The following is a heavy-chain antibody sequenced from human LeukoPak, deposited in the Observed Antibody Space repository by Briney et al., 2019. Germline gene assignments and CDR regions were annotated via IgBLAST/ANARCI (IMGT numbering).Heavy chain of an antibody. CDR3: ARDVGSYAFDY. V-gene: IGHV3-30-3*01. Sequence: GGSLRLSCAASGFTFSSYAMHWVRQAPGKGLVWVAVISYDGSNKYYADSVKGRFTISRDNSKNTLYLQMNSLRAEDTAVYYCARDVGSYAFDYWGQGTLVTVSS. J-gene: IGHJ4*02. D-gene: IGHD5-18*01. CDR1: GFTFSSYA. CDR2: ISYDGSNK.